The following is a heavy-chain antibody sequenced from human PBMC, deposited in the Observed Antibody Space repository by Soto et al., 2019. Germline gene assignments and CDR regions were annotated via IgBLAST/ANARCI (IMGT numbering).Heavy chain of an antibody. CDR3: ATVELQLVQSHWVDP. D-gene: IGHD6-13*01. V-gene: IGHV1-24*01. Sequence: ASVKVSCKVSGYTLTELSMHWVRQAPGKGLEWMGGFDPEDGETIYAQKFQGRVTMTEDTSTDTAYMELSSLRSEDTAVYYCATVELQLVQSHWVDPWGQRTLVTVSS. CDR1: GYTLTELS. J-gene: IGHJ5*02. CDR2: FDPEDGET.